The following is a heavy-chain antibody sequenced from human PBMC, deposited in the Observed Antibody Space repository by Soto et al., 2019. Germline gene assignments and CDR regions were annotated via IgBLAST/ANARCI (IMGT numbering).Heavy chain of an antibody. J-gene: IGHJ6*02. D-gene: IGHD3-22*01. V-gene: IGHV3-21*01. Sequence: GGSLRLSCAASGFTFSSYSMNWVRQAPGKGLEWVSSISSSSSYIYYADSVKGRFTISRDNAKNSLYLQMNSLRAEDTALYYCARDPQAYYYDSSGYYGIAPKVSYYYYGMDVWGQGTTVTVSS. CDR3: ARDPQAYYYDSSGYYGIAPKVSYYYYGMDV. CDR1: GFTFSSYS. CDR2: ISSSSSYI.